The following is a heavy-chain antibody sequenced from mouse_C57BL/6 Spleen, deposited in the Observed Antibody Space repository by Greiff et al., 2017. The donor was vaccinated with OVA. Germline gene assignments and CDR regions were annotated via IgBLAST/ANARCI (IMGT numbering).Heavy chain of an antibody. V-gene: IGHV5-17*01. J-gene: IGHJ4*01. Sequence: EVKLVESGGGLVKPGGSLKLSCAASGFTFSDYGMHWVRQAPEKGLEWVAYISSGSSTIYYADTVKGRFTISRDNAKNTLFLQMTSLRSEDTAMYYCARIRRGGYAMDYWGQGTSVTVSS. CDR1: GFTFSDYG. CDR2: ISSGSSTI. D-gene: IGHD2-12*01. CDR3: ARIRRGGYAMDY.